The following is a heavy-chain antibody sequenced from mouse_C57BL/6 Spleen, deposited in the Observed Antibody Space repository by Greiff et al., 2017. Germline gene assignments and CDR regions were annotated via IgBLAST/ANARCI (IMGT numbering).Heavy chain of an antibody. Sequence: QVQLQQPGAELVRPGSSVKLSCKASGYTFTSYWMHWVKQRPIQGLEWIGNIDPSDSETHYNQKFKDKATLTVDKSSSTAYMQLSSLTSEDSAVYYCAKGGGYGNYVDYWGQGTTRTVSS. V-gene: IGHV1-52*01. D-gene: IGHD2-1*01. J-gene: IGHJ2*01. CDR1: GYTFTSYW. CDR3: AKGGGYGNYVDY. CDR2: IDPSDSET.